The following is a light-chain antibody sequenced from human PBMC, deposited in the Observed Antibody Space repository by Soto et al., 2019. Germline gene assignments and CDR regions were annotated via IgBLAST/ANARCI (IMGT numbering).Light chain of an antibody. V-gene: IGLV2-14*03. Sequence: QSVLTQPASVSGSPGQSITISCTGTNSDVGGYNYVSWYQHHPGKAPKLLIYDVTNRPSGVSNRFSASKSGNTASLTISGLQAEDEDDYYCSSYTSSSTPYVFGTGTKLTVL. CDR1: NSDVGGYNY. J-gene: IGLJ1*01. CDR3: SSYTSSSTPYV. CDR2: DVT.